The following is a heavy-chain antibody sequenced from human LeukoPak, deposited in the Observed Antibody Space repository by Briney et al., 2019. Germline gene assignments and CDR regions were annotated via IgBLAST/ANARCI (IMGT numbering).Heavy chain of an antibody. V-gene: IGHV3-23*01. D-gene: IGHD3-22*01. CDR3: AKMGGTVIITSTSWFDP. J-gene: IGHJ5*02. Sequence: AGGSLRLSCAASGFTFSSYAMTWVRQAPGKGLEWVSIISGSGGSTYYADSVKGRFTISRDNSKNTVYLQMNSLRAEDTAVYYCAKMGGTVIITSTSWFDPWGQGTLVTVSS. CDR1: GFTFSSYA. CDR2: ISGSGGST.